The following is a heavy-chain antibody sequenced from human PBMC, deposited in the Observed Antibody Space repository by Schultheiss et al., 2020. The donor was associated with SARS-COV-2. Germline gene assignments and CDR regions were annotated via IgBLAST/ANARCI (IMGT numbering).Heavy chain of an antibody. J-gene: IGHJ4*02. CDR3: ARDTAMVTPFDY. CDR1: GFTFDDYG. V-gene: IGHV3-74*01. CDR2: INSDGSST. D-gene: IGHD5-18*01. Sequence: GGSLRLSCAASGFTFDDYGMSWVRQAPGKGLEWVSRINSDGSSTRYADSVKGRFTISRDNAKNTLYLQMNSLRAEDTAVYYCARDTAMVTPFDYWGQGTLVTVSS.